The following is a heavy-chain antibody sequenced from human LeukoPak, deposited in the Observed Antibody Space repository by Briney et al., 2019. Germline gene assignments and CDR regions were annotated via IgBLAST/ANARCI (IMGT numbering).Heavy chain of an antibody. CDR1: GGSISSYY. J-gene: IGHJ3*02. Sequence: SETLSLTCTVAGGSISSYYWSWIRQPPGKGREWIGYIYYSGSTNYNPSLKSRVTISVDTSKNQFSLKLSSVTAADTAVYYCATTYYYDSSGYEGAFDIWGQGTMVTVSS. CDR2: IYYSGST. CDR3: ATTYYYDSSGYEGAFDI. D-gene: IGHD3-22*01. V-gene: IGHV4-59*01.